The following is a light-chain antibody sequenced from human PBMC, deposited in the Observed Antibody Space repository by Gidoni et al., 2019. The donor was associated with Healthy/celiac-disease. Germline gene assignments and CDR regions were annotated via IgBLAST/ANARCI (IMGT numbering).Light chain of an antibody. Sequence: DVHMTQSPSSLSASVGDRVTITCRASQSISSYLNWYQQKPGKAPKLLIYAASSLQSGVPSRFSGSGSGTDFMHTISSLQPEDFATYYCQQSYSRTFGQGTKVEIK. CDR2: AAS. CDR1: QSISSY. CDR3: QQSYSRT. J-gene: IGKJ1*01. V-gene: IGKV1-39*01.